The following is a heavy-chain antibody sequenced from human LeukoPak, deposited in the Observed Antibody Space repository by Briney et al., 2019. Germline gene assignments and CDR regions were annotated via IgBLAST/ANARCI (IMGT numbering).Heavy chain of an antibody. Sequence: GGSLRLSCAASVFTFSSYSMNWVRQAPGKGLEWVSSISSSSSYIYYADSVKGRFTISRDNARNSLYLQMNSLRAEDTAVYYCARGAVVPYCSSTSCRAYYFDYWGQGTLVTVSS. J-gene: IGHJ4*02. V-gene: IGHV3-21*01. CDR1: VFTFSSYS. CDR2: ISSSSSYI. D-gene: IGHD2-2*01. CDR3: ARGAVVPYCSSTSCRAYYFDY.